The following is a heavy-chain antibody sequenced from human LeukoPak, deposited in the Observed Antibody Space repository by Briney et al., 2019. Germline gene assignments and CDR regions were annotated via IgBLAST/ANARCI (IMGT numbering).Heavy chain of an antibody. CDR2: ISSSSSYI. CDR1: GFIFNRYA. V-gene: IGHV3-21*01. D-gene: IGHD5-12*01. J-gene: IGHJ6*02. Sequence: GGSLRLSCAASGFIFNRYAMSWVRQAPGKGLEWVSSISSSSSYIYYADSVKGRFTISRDNAKNSLYLQMNSLRAEDTAVYYCAREGATKGMDVWGQGTTVTVSS. CDR3: AREGATKGMDV.